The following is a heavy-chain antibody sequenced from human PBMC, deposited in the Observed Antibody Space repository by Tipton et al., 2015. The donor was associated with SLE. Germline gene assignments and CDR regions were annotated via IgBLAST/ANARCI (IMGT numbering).Heavy chain of an antibody. CDR3: ARDPLWVMVYAAAFDI. CDR2: ISYDGSNK. D-gene: IGHD2-8*01. Sequence: SLRLSCAASGFTFTIYAMHWVRQAPGKGLEWVAVISYDGSNKYYADSVKGRFTISRDNSKNTLYLQMNSLRAEDTAVYYCARDPLWVMVYAAAFDIWGQGTMVSVSS. V-gene: IGHV3-30*04. CDR1: GFTFTIYA. J-gene: IGHJ3*02.